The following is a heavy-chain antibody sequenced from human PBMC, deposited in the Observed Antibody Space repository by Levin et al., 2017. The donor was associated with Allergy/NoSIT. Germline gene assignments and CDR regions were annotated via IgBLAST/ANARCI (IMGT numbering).Heavy chain of an antibody. CDR1: GFTFSSYA. V-gene: IGHV3-23*01. D-gene: IGHD3-3*01. J-gene: IGHJ5*02. CDR3: AKDAARRNYDFWSGYRFDP. CDR2: ISGSGGST. Sequence: GESLKISCAASGFTFSSYAMSWVRQAPGKGLEWVSAISGSGGSTYYADSVKGRFTISRDNSKNTLYLQMNSLRAEDTAVYYCAKDAARRNYDFWSGYRFDPWGQGTLVTVSS.